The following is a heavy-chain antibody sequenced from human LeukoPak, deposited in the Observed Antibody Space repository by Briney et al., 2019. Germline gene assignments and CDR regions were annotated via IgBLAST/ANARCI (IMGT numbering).Heavy chain of an antibody. D-gene: IGHD6-13*01. Sequence: SETLSLTCAVYGGSFSGYYWSWLRQPPGKGLEWIGEINHSGSTNYNPSLKSRVTISVDTSKNQFSLKLSSVTAADTAVYYCARRRGSSSWYRKNYYGMDVWGQGTTVTVSS. J-gene: IGHJ6*02. CDR2: INHSGST. CDR3: ARRRGSSSWYRKNYYGMDV. CDR1: GGSFSGYY. V-gene: IGHV4-34*01.